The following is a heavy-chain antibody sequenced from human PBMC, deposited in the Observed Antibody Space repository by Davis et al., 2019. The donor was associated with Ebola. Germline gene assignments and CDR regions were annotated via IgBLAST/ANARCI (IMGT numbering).Heavy chain of an antibody. CDR1: GYRFTSYW. D-gene: IGHD1-14*01. CDR2: IYPDDSDT. V-gene: IGHV5-51*01. CDR3: ARQRGSTGYFDY. J-gene: IGHJ4*02. Sequence: GESLKISCKGSGYRFTSYWIGWVRQMPGRGLQWMGIIYPDDSDTTYSPSFQGQITISADRSISTAYLQWSSLKASDTAMYYCARQRGSTGYFDYWGQGTLVTVSS.